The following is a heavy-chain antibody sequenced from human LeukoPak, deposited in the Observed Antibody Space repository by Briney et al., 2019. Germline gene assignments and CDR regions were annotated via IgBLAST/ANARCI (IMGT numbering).Heavy chain of an antibody. V-gene: IGHV1-69*05. J-gene: IGHJ4*02. CDR3: ARGYGGNTDY. Sequence: YSVKLSCTAAAGPFSSYAISWLRQAPGQGLEGLGRIISIFGTANYAHKFHGRVTSTTDQSTSTSYRDLSSRRPEDSCVYYCARGYGGNTDYWGQGTMVTVS. CDR1: AGPFSSYA. D-gene: IGHD4-23*01. CDR2: IISIFGTA.